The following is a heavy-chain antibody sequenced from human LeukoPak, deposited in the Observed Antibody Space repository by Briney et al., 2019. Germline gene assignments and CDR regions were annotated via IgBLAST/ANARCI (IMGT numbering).Heavy chain of an antibody. J-gene: IGHJ4*02. D-gene: IGHD3-22*01. CDR1: GDSISSGNFY. V-gene: IGHV4-61*02. Sequence: SQTLSLTCTVSGDSISSGNFYWGWIRQPAGKGLEWIGRIYTSGSTNYNPSLKSRVTISVDTSKNQFSLKLSSVTAADTAVYYCARGPYYYDSSGNLDYWGRGTLVTVSS. CDR2: IYTSGST. CDR3: ARGPYYYDSSGNLDY.